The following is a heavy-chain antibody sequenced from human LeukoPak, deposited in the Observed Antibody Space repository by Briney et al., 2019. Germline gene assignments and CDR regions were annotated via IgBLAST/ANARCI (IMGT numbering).Heavy chain of an antibody. CDR2: INHSGST. D-gene: IGHD1-26*01. CDR1: GGSFSGYY. J-gene: IGHJ4*02. Sequence: SETLSLTCAVYGGSFSGYYWSWVRQPPGKGLEWIGEINHSGSTNYNPSLESRATISVDTSKNQFSLKLSSVTAADTAVYYCARGTWELLYYFDYWGQGTLVTVSS. V-gene: IGHV4-34*01. CDR3: ARGTWELLYYFDY.